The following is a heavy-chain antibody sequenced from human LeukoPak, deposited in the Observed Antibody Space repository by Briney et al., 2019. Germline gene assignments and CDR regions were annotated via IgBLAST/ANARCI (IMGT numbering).Heavy chain of an antibody. CDR1: GFTFSTYW. V-gene: IGHV3-7*01. Sequence: PGGSLRLSCAASGFTFSTYWMSWVRQAPGKGLEWVANMNQDGSEKYYVDSVKGRFTISRDNGKNSLYLQMNSLTAEDTALYYCARGKPYGDRLDYWGQGTLVTVSS. D-gene: IGHD4-17*01. CDR3: ARGKPYGDRLDY. J-gene: IGHJ4*02. CDR2: MNQDGSEK.